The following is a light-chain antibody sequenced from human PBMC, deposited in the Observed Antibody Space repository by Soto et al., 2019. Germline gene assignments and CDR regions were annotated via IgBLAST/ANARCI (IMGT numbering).Light chain of an antibody. V-gene: IGKV3-11*01. CDR3: QQRSNWPLT. Sequence: DIVLTQSPATLSLSPGERATLSCRASQSVSSYLGWYQQRPGQAPRLLIHDASHRATGIPARFSGSGSGTDFTLTISSLEPEDFAVYYCQQRSNWPLTFGGGTKVEIK. J-gene: IGKJ4*01. CDR2: DAS. CDR1: QSVSSY.